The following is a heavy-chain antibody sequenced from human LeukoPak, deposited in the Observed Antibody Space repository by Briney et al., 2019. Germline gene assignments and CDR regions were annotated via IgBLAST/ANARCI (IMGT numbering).Heavy chain of an antibody. CDR2: IIPIFGTA. CDR3: ARGDGSFGEFYFDY. Sequence: SVKVSCKASGGTFSSYAISWVRQAPGRVLEWMGGIIPIFGTANYAQKFQGRVTITADESTSTAYMELSSLRSEDTAVYYCARGDGSFGEFYFDYWGQGTLVTVSS. CDR1: GGTFSSYA. J-gene: IGHJ4*02. D-gene: IGHD3-10*01. V-gene: IGHV1-69*13.